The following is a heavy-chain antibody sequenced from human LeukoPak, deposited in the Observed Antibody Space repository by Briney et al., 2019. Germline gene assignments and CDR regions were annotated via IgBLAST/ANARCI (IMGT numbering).Heavy chain of an antibody. CDR3: ARERGYSGYDTEGPYYFDY. D-gene: IGHD5-12*01. Sequence: GGSLRLSCAASGFTVSSNYMSWVRQAPGKGLESVSVIYSGGSTYYADSVKGRFTISRDNSKNTLYLQMNSLRAEDTAVYYCARERGYSGYDTEGPYYFDYWGQGTLVTVSS. CDR1: GFTVSSNY. J-gene: IGHJ4*02. CDR2: IYSGGST. V-gene: IGHV3-53*01.